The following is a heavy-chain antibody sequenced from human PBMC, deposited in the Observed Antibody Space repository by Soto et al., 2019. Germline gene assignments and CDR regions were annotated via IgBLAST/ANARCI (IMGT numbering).Heavy chain of an antibody. CDR2: IYHSGST. CDR1: GGSISSGGYS. D-gene: IGHD5-12*01. Sequence: PSETLSLTCAVSGGSISSGGYSWSWIRQPPGKGLEWIGYIYHSGSTYYNPSLKSRVTISVDRSKNQFSLKLSSVTAADTAVYYCARGRVGWLHEYGMDVWGQGTTVTVSS. CDR3: ARGRVGWLHEYGMDV. J-gene: IGHJ6*02. V-gene: IGHV4-30-2*01.